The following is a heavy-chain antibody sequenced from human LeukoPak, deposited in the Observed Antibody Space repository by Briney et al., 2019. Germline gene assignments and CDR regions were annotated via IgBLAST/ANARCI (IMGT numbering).Heavy chain of an antibody. CDR3: AGAAAGIYYHMDV. J-gene: IGHJ6*03. V-gene: IGHV3-23*01. Sequence: PGGSLRLSCAASGFTFSSYGMSWVRQAPGKGLEWVSAISGSGGSTYYADSVKGRFTISRDNSKNTLYLQMNSLRAEDTAVYYCAGAAAGIYYHMDVWGKGTTVTVSS. CDR2: ISGSGGST. CDR1: GFTFSSYG. D-gene: IGHD6-13*01.